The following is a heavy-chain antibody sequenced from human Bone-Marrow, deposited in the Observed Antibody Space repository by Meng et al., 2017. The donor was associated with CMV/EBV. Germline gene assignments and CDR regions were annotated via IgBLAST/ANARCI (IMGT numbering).Heavy chain of an antibody. V-gene: IGHV3-7*01. CDR3: ASSRSGSYYGMDV. J-gene: IGHJ6*02. CDR2: IKQDGSEK. Sequence: GGSLRLSCAASGFTFSSYWMSWVRQAPGKGLEWVANIKQDGSEKYYVDSVKGRFTISRDNAKNSLYLQMNSLRAEDTAVYYCASSRSGSYYGMDVWGQGTTVTVSS. D-gene: IGHD1-26*01. CDR1: GFTFSSYW.